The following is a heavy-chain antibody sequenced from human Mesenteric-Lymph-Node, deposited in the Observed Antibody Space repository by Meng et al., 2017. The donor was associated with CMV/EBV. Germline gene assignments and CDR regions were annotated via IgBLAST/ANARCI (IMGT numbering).Heavy chain of an antibody. Sequence: SCKASGYTCNRYAMNWVRQAPGQGLEWMGWINTNTGSPAYAQGFSGRFVFSLDTSVSTAYLQISSLKAEDTAVYYCAREGNSGYPAYWGQGTLVTVSS. CDR2: INTNTGSP. CDR1: GYTCNRYA. J-gene: IGHJ4*02. CDR3: AREGNSGYPAY. V-gene: IGHV7-4-1*02. D-gene: IGHD5-12*01.